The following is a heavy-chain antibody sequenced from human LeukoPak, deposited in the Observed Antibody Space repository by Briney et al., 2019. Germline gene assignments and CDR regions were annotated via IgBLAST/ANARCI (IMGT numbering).Heavy chain of an antibody. D-gene: IGHD3-10*01. J-gene: IGHJ4*02. CDR2: IIPIFGTA. Sequence: ASVKVSCKASGGTFSSYAISWVRQAPGQGLEWMGGIIPIFGTANYAQKFQGRVTITADESTSTAYMELSSLRSEDTAVYYCVYGSGSYDWRGYWGQGTLVTVSS. CDR1: GGTFSSYA. V-gene: IGHV1-69*13. CDR3: VYGSGSYDWRGY.